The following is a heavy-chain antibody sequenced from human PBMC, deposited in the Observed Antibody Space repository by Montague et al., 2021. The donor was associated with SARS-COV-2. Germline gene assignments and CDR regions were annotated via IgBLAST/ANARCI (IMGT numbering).Heavy chain of an antibody. CDR3: ARGTRVVGITPGFRD. Sequence: SETLSLTCAVSGGSFHSFSWGWIRQSPEKGLEWIGEIDHRGNTNYNPSLKSRVTISVDTSKNQFSLNLTSVTAADTAIYYCARGTRVVGITPGFRDWGQGTQVAVSS. J-gene: IGHJ4*02. CDR2: IDHRGNT. V-gene: IGHV4-34*01. CDR1: GGSFHSFS. D-gene: IGHD2-21*01.